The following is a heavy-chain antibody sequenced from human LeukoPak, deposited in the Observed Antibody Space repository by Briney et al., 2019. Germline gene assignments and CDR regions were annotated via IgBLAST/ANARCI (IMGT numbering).Heavy chain of an antibody. CDR1: GGSISSYY. J-gene: IGHJ4*02. CDR3: ARYVPLRSGYSYYFDY. Sequence: SETLSLTCTVSGGSISSYYWSWIRQPAGKGLEWIGRIYTSGSTNYNPSLKSRVTISVDTSKNQFSLKLSSVTAADTAVYYCARYVPLRSGYSYYFDYWGQGTLVTVSS. V-gene: IGHV4-4*07. D-gene: IGHD3-22*01. CDR2: IYTSGST.